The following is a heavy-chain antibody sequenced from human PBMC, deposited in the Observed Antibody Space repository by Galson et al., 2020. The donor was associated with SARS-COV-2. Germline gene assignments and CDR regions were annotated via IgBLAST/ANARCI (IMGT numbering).Heavy chain of an antibody. CDR2: IYYSGST. Sequence: SQTLSLTCPVSGGSISSSSYYWGWIRQPPGKGLEWIGSIYYSGSTYYNPSLTRRVTISVDTSKNQFSLKLSSVTAADTAVYYCARHPAAISWFGELSFQPMDVWGQGTTVTVSS. CDR1: GGSISSSSYY. CDR3: ARHPAAISWFGELSFQPMDV. V-gene: IGHV4-39*01. D-gene: IGHD3-10*01. J-gene: IGHJ6*02.